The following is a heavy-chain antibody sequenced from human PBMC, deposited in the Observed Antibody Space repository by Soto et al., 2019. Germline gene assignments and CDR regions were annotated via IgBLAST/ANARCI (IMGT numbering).Heavy chain of an antibody. D-gene: IGHD6-19*01. J-gene: IGHJ1*01. CDR1: GGSFSGYY. V-gene: IGHV4-34*01. Sequence: PSETLSLTCAVYGGSFSGYYWSWIRQPPGKGLEWIGEINHSGSTNYNPSLKSRVTISVDTSKNQFSLKLSSVTAADTAVYYCGRLGEQWLVRRYFQHWGQGTLGTVPS. CDR2: INHSGST. CDR3: GRLGEQWLVRRYFQH.